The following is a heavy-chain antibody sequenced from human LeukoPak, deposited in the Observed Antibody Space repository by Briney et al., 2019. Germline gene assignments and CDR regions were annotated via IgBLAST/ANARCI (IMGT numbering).Heavy chain of an antibody. CDR1: GGSISSSSYY. J-gene: IGHJ5*02. V-gene: IGHV4-39*01. D-gene: IGHD4-23*01. Sequence: SETLSLTCTVSGGSISSSSYYWGWIRQPPGKGLEWVGSIYYSGSTYYNPSLKSRVTISVDTSKNQFSLKLSFVTAADTAVYYCARQTTVVTGEFDPWGQGTLVTVSS. CDR3: ARQTTVVTGEFDP. CDR2: IYYSGST.